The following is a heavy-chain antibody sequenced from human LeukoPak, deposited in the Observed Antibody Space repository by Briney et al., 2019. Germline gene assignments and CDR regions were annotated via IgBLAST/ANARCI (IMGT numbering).Heavy chain of an antibody. CDR1: GFTFSSYA. CDR3: PKDSGNRDNWFDL. D-gene: IGHD1-14*01. J-gene: IGHJ5*01. V-gene: IGHV3-23*01. CDR2: ISGSGAST. Sequence: PGGSLRLSCAASGFTFSSYAMTWVRQAPGKGLERVSDISGSGASTYYADSVKGRFTISRDNSKNTLYLQMNSLRAEDTAVYYCPKDSGNRDNWFDLWRQGTLVTVSS.